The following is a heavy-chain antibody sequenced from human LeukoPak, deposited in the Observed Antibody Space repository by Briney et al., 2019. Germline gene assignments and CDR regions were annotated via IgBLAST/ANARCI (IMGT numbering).Heavy chain of an antibody. CDR2: MNPNSGNT. CDR3: ARGGYYGSGNDFRFDP. D-gene: IGHD3-10*01. CDR1: GYTFTIYD. J-gene: IGHJ5*02. V-gene: IGHV1-8*03. Sequence: ASVKVSCKASGYTFTIYDINWVRQATGQGLEWMGWMNPNSGNTGYAQKFQGRVTITRNTSISTAYMELSSLRFEDTAVYYCARGGYYGSGNDFRFDPWGQGTLVTVSS.